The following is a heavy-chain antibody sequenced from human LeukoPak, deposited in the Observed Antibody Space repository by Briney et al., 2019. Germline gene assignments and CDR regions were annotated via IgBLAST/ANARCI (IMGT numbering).Heavy chain of an antibody. D-gene: IGHD5-18*01. CDR1: GFSLSTSGVG. V-gene: IGHV2-5*02. J-gene: IGHJ4*02. CDR3: AHRRESGYSYGYFDY. Sequence: SGPTLVKPTQTLTLTCTFSGFSLSTSGVGVGWIRQPPGKSLEWLALIYWDDGKRYSPYLKSRLTITKDTSKNQVVLTMANMDPVDTATYYCAHRRESGYSYGYFDYWGQGTLVTVSS. CDR2: IYWDDGK.